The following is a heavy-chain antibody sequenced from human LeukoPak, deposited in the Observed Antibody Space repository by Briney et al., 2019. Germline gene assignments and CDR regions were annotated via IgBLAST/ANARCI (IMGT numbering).Heavy chain of an antibody. V-gene: IGHV4-59*08. CDR1: FASMSAYK. CDR2: VSDSGRT. Sequence: SETLSLACSASFASMSAYKWSWIRRPPGKGLEWIGYVSDSGRTNYNPSLKSRVAISLDASNSQFFLNLSSVTATDTAFYYCAGLLFFDILTGPQSWGQGTLVTVSS. J-gene: IGHJ5*02. D-gene: IGHD3-9*01. CDR3: AGLLFFDILTGPQS.